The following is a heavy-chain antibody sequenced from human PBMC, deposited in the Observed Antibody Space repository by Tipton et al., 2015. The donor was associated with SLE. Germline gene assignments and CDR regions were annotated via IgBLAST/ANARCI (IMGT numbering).Heavy chain of an antibody. CDR2: IYTTEDT. D-gene: IGHD6-13*01. Sequence: TLSLTCTVSGGSVSISYCSWIRQAAGKGLEWIGRIYTTEDTKYNPSLKRRVTMSVDTSKNQFSLRLTSVTAADTAVSYCARDKSIEVAGNYFDYWGPGTLVTVSS. V-gene: IGHV4-4*07. J-gene: IGHJ4*02. CDR3: ARDKSIEVAGNYFDY. CDR1: GGSVSISY.